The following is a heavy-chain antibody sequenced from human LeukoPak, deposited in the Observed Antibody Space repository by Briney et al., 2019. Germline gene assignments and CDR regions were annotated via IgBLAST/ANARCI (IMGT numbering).Heavy chain of an antibody. J-gene: IGHJ3*02. V-gene: IGHV4-30-4*08. D-gene: IGHD5-18*01. CDR3: ATYRTAMVTDSYAFDI. CDR2: IYYSGST. CDR1: GGSITVYY. Sequence: SETLSLTCSVSGGSITVYYWSWIRQPPGKGLEWIGYIYYSGSTYYNPSLKSRVTISVDTSKNQFSLKLSSVTAADTAVYYCATYRTAMVTDSYAFDIWGQGTMVTVSS.